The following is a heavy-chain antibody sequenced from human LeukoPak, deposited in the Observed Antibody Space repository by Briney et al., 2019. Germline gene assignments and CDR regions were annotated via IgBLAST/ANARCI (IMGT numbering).Heavy chain of an antibody. J-gene: IGHJ4*02. CDR3: ARASVGATPFDY. V-gene: IGHV4-4*02. Sequence: PSETLSLTCAVSGGSISSSNWWSWVRQPPGKGLEWIGEIYYSGSTNYNPSLKSRVTISVDKSKNQFSLKLSSVTAADTAVYYCARASVGATPFDYWGQGTLVTVSS. CDR2: IYYSGST. CDR1: GGSISSSNW. D-gene: IGHD1-26*01.